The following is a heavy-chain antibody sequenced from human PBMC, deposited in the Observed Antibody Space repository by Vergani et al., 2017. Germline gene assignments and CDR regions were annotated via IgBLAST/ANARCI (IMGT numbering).Heavy chain of an antibody. CDR3: VNGYYYDQSGLASFDY. J-gene: IGHJ4*02. V-gene: IGHV3-30*18. CDR1: GLMFNNYG. CDR2: ISSDGSNK. Sequence: QVQLVESGGGVVQPGRSLRLSCETSGLMFNNYGMHWVRQAPGKGLEWVAVISSDGSNKHYAASGKGRFTIYRDNSQNTLYLQMDSLTAEDTAIYFCVNGYYYDQSGLASFDYWGQGTLVTVSS. D-gene: IGHD3-22*01.